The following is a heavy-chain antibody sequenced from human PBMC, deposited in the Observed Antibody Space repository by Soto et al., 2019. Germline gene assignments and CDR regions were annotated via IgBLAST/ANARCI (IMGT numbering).Heavy chain of an antibody. D-gene: IGHD1-26*01. CDR3: AARNSGSYPFVPYYGMDV. V-gene: IGHV1-58*01. CDR1: GFTFTSSA. CDR2: IVVGSGNT. J-gene: IGHJ6*02. Sequence: GASVKVSCKASGFTFTSSAVQWVRQARGQRFEWIGWIVVGSGNTNYAQKFQERVTITRDMSTSTAYMELSSLRSEDTAVYYCAARNSGSYPFVPYYGMDVWGQGTTVTVSS.